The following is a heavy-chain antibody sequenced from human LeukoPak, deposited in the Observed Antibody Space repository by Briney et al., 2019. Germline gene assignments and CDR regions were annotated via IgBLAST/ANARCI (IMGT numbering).Heavy chain of an antibody. CDR1: GYTFTSYG. CDR2: ISAYKGHT. Sequence: ASVKVSCKASGYTFTSYGITWVRQAPGQGLEWMGWISAYKGHTNYAQKFQGRVTLTTDTSTSTAYMELRSLRSDDTAVYYCARDHWFDPWGQGTLVTVSS. J-gene: IGHJ5*02. V-gene: IGHV1-18*01. CDR3: ARDHWFDP.